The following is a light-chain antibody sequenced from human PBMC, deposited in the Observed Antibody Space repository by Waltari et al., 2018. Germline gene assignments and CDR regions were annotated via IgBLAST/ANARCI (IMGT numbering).Light chain of an antibody. V-gene: IGLV2-8*01. Sequence: QSALTQPPSSSGSPGPSVTISFPGTSSDVVGYYYVSWYQQHPGKAHKRLIYGGDKRPSGVPARFSGSKSGNTASMTVSGLQAEDEADYYCNSYAGSNNLGVFGGGTKLTVL. CDR2: GGD. CDR1: SSDVVGYYY. CDR3: NSYAGSNNLGV. J-gene: IGLJ3*02.